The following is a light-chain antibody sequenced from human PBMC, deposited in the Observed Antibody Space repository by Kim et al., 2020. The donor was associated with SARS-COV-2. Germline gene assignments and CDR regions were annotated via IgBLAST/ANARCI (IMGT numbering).Light chain of an antibody. CDR3: SSYTSSSTFV. CDR2: DVS. CDR1: SSDVGGYNY. V-gene: IGLV2-14*01. J-gene: IGLJ1*01. Sequence: QSALTQPASVSGSPGQSITISCTGTSSDVGGYNYVSWYQQHPGKAPKLMIYDVSKRPSGVSNRFSGSKSGNTASLTISVLQAEDEADYYYSSYTSSSTFVFGAGTKVTVL.